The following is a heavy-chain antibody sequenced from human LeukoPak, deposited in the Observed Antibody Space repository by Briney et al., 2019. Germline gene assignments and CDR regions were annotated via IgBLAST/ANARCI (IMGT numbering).Heavy chain of an antibody. J-gene: IGHJ4*02. V-gene: IGHV3-23*01. CDR1: GFTFSSYA. D-gene: IGHD6-19*01. Sequence: GGSLRLSCAASGFTFSSYAMSWVRQAPGKGLEWVSAIRGSGGSTYYADSVKGRFTISRDNSKNTLYLQMNSLRAEDTAVYYCAKDLRIAVAGSTYSDYWGQGTLVTVSS. CDR2: IRGSGGST. CDR3: AKDLRIAVAGSTYSDY.